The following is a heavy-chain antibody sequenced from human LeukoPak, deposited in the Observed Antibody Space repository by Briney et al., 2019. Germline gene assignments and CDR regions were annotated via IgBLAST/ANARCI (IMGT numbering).Heavy chain of an antibody. J-gene: IGHJ4*02. Sequence: GGSLRLSCAASGFTFSSYAMHWVRQAPGKGLEWVAVISYDGSNKYYADSVKGRFTISRDNSKNTLYLQMNSLRAEDTAVYYCARDRAPWGVATFDYWGQGTLVTVSS. V-gene: IGHV3-30-3*01. D-gene: IGHD5-12*01. CDR2: ISYDGSNK. CDR1: GFTFSSYA. CDR3: ARDRAPWGVATFDY.